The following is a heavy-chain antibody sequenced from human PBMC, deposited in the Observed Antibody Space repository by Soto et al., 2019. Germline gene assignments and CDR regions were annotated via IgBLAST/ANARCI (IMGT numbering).Heavy chain of an antibody. CDR3: ARPTRSDYFGY. Sequence: ASEKVSCKASGYTFNSYAMHWVRQDPGQRLEWMGWINAANGNTKYSQKFQGRVTITRDTSESKAYIELSILRSEGTTVYYCARPTRSDYFGYLGQGTLVTVSS. J-gene: IGHJ4*02. V-gene: IGHV1-3*01. CDR1: GYTFNSYA. CDR2: INAANGNT.